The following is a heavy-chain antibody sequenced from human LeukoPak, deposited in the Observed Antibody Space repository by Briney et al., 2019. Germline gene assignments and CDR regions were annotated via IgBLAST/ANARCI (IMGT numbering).Heavy chain of an antibody. D-gene: IGHD2-2*01. Sequence: GGSLRLSCAASGFTFSHYYMSWVRQAPGKGLEWVANIKQDGSEQFYLDSVKGRFTISRDNAKNALYLQMHSLRVEDTAVYYCARESIVVVPTTMDDASDIWGQGTMVTVPS. V-gene: IGHV3-7*01. CDR1: GFTFSHYY. CDR3: ARESIVVVPTTMDDASDI. J-gene: IGHJ3*02. CDR2: IKQDGSEQ.